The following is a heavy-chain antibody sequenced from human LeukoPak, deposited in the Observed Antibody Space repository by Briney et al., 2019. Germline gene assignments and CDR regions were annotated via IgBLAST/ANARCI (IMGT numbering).Heavy chain of an antibody. V-gene: IGHV4-59*01. CDR1: GGSISSYY. CDR3: ARESGYDYLFDY. CDR2: IYYSGST. D-gene: IGHD5-12*01. J-gene: IGHJ4*02. Sequence: SETLSLTCTVCGGSISSYYWSWLRQPPGKGLEWIGYIYYSGSTNYNPSLKSRVTISVDTSKNQFSLKLSSVTAADTAVYYCARESGYDYLFDYWGQGTLVTVSS.